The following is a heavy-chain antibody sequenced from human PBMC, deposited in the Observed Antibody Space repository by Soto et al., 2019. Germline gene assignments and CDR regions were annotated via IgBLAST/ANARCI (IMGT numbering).Heavy chain of an antibody. CDR3: AREFEGYCIGGSCYGARHWFDP. J-gene: IGHJ5*02. V-gene: IGHV4-31*03. CDR2: IYYSGST. CDR1: GGSISSGGYY. D-gene: IGHD2-15*01. Sequence: SETLSLTCTVSGGSISSGGYYWSWIRQHPGKGLEWIGYIYYSGSTYYNPSLKSRVTISVDTSKNQFSLKLSSVTAADTAVYYCAREFEGYCIGGSCYGARHWFDPWGQGTLVTVSS.